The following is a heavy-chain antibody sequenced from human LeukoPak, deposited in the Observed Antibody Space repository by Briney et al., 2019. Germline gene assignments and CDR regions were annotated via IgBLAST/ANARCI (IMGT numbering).Heavy chain of an antibody. Sequence: PSETLSLTCTVSGVSISSGDYYWSWIRQPPGKGLEWIGYIYYSGSTYYNPSLKSRVTISVDTSKNQFSLKLSSVTAADTAVYYCARAGARRMVRGVGRAFDIWGQGTMVTVSS. D-gene: IGHD3-10*01. CDR3: ARAGARRMVRGVGRAFDI. CDR2: IYYSGST. J-gene: IGHJ3*02. V-gene: IGHV4-30-4*01. CDR1: GVSISSGDYY.